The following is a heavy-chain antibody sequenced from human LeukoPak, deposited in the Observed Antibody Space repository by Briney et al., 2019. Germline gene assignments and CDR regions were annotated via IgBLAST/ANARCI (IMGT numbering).Heavy chain of an antibody. CDR3: ARAQDFHSQTTVITIDY. J-gene: IGHJ4*02. CDR2: ISGSGRTI. D-gene: IGHD4-11*01. Sequence: PGGSLRLSCAASGFTFSDYYMSWIRQAPGKGLEWVSYISGSGRTIYYADSVKGRFTISRDNAKNSLYLQMNSLRAEDTAVYYCARAQDFHSQTTVITIDYWGQGTLVTVSS. V-gene: IGHV3-11*01. CDR1: GFTFSDYY.